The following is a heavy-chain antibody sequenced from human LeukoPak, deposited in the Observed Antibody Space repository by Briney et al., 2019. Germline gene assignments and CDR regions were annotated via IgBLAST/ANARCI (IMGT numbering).Heavy chain of an antibody. Sequence: GESLRISCKGSGYSFTSYWISWVRQMPGKGLEWMGRIDPSDSYTNYRPSFQGHVTISADKSICTAYLQWSSLKASDTAMYYCARKYYYDSSGYAFDYWGQGTLVTVSS. CDR3: ARKYYYDSSGYAFDY. J-gene: IGHJ4*02. CDR2: IDPSDSYT. V-gene: IGHV5-10-1*01. D-gene: IGHD3-22*01. CDR1: GYSFTSYW.